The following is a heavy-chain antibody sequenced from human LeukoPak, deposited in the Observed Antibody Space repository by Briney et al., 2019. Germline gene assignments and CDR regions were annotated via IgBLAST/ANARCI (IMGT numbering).Heavy chain of an antibody. CDR2: IHYTGST. V-gene: IGHV4-59*01. CDR3: ARGGYYGSGNDFRFDP. J-gene: IGHJ5*02. Sequence: PSETLSLTCTGSGGSISSYYWSWIRQSPGKGLEGIGYIHYTGSTNYNPSLKSRVTISVETSKNQFSLKLKSVTAADTAVYYCARGGYYGSGNDFRFDPWGQGTLVTVSS. D-gene: IGHD3-10*01. CDR1: GGSISSYY.